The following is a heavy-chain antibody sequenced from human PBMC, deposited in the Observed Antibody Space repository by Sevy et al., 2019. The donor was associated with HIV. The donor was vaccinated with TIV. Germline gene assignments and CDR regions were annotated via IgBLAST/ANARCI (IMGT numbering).Heavy chain of an antibody. D-gene: IGHD3-3*01. Sequence: ASVKVSCKVSGYTLTELSMHWVRQAPGKGLGWMGGFDPEDGETIYAQKFQGRVTMTEDTSTDTAYMELSSLRSEDTAVYYCATGGWNYYYYMDVWGKGTTVTVSS. CDR2: FDPEDGET. V-gene: IGHV1-24*01. CDR3: ATGGWNYYYYMDV. CDR1: GYTLTELS. J-gene: IGHJ6*03.